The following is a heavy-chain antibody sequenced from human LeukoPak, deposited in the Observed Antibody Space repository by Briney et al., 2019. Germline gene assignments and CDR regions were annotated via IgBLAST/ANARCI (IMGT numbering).Heavy chain of an antibody. Sequence: SETLSLICTVSGRSISSSSYYCGWIRQPPGKVLEWIGSIYTSGSTNYNPSLKSRVTMSVDTSKNQFSLKLSSVTAADTAVYYCATGSRWFDPWGQGTLVTVSS. CDR3: ATGSRWFDP. CDR2: IYTSGST. CDR1: GRSISSSSYY. V-gene: IGHV4-39*07. J-gene: IGHJ5*02.